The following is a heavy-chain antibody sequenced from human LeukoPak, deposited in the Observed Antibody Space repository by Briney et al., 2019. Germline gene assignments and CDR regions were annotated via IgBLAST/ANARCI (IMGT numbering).Heavy chain of an antibody. V-gene: IGHV4-4*07. J-gene: IGHJ4*02. CDR2: IHASGST. Sequence: SETLSLTCTVSGGSISSYYWNWIRRPAGKGLEWIGRIHASGSTNYNPSLKSRVTMSVDTSKNQYSLKLTSVTAADTAVYYCARMVVSAWYFDYWGQGTPVTVSS. D-gene: IGHD2-8*01. CDR3: ARMVVSAWYFDY. CDR1: GGSISSYY.